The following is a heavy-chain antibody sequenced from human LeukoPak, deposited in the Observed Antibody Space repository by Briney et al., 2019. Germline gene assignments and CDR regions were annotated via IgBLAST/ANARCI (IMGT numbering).Heavy chain of an antibody. CDR3: ARGGLPHFYYYMDV. Sequence: ASVKVSCKASGYTFTDYFLHWVRQAPGQGLEWMGRINPNSGGTNYAQKFQGRVTMTRDTSINTAYMELSRPRSDDTALYYCARGGLPHFYYYMDVWGKGTTVTVSS. CDR1: GYTFTDYF. J-gene: IGHJ6*03. D-gene: IGHD4-11*01. CDR2: INPNSGGT. V-gene: IGHV1-2*06.